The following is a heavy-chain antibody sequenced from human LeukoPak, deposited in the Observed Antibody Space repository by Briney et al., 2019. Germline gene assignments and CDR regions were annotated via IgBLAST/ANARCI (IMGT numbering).Heavy chain of an antibody. CDR2: IYHSGST. CDR3: VLYDTYYYGMDV. D-gene: IGHD3-9*01. CDR1: GGSISSSNW. Sequence: SETLSLTCAVSGGSISSSNWWSWVRQPPGKGLEWIGEIYHSGSTNYNPSLKSRVTISVDKSKNQFSLKLSSVTAADTAVYYCVLYDTYYYGMDVWGQGTTVTVSS. V-gene: IGHV4-4*02. J-gene: IGHJ6*02.